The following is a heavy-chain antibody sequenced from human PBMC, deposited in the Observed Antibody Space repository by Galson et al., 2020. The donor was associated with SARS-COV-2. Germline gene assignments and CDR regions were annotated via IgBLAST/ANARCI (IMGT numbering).Heavy chain of an antibody. CDR3: ARAARLAYSSSWPTNYYYYMDV. Sequence: SETLSLTCAVYGGSFSGYYWSWIRQPPGKGLEWIGEINHSGSTNYNPSLKSRVTISVDTSKNQFSLKLSSVTAADTAVYYCARAARLAYSSSWPTNYYYYMDVWGKGTTVTVSS. CDR1: GGSFSGYY. V-gene: IGHV4-34*01. D-gene: IGHD6-13*01. J-gene: IGHJ6*03. CDR2: INHSGST.